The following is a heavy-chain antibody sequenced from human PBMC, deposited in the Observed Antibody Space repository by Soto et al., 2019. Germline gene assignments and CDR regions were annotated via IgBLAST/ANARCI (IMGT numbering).Heavy chain of an antibody. CDR3: ASTQLERRGGAFDI. CDR1: GYTFTSYY. D-gene: IGHD1-1*01. V-gene: IGHV1-46*01. CDR2: INPSGGST. J-gene: IGHJ3*02. Sequence: QVQLVQSGAEVKKPGASVKVSCKASGYTFTSYYMHWVRQAPGQGLEWMGIINPSGGSTSYAQKFQGRVTRTRDTYTSTVYMELSSLRSEDTAVYYCASTQLERRGGAFDIWGQGTMVTVSS.